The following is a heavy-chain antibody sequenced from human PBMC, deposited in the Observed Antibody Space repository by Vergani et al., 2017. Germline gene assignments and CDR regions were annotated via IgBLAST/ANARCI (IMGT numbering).Heavy chain of an antibody. D-gene: IGHD1-26*01. V-gene: IGHV3-7*03. CDR3: VKDAGSYENFFDS. CDR2: IKQDGSEK. J-gene: IGHJ4*02. CDR1: GFIFSSYW. Sequence: EVQLVESGGGLVQPGGSLRLSCAASGFIFSSYWMSWVRQAPGKGLQWVANIKQDGSEKYYVDSVKGRFTISRDNAKNSLYLQMNSLRAEDTATYYCVKDAGSYENFFDSWGQGTLVTVSS.